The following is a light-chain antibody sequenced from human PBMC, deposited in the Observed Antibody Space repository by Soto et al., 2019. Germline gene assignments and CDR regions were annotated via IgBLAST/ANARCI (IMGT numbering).Light chain of an antibody. J-gene: IGKJ1*01. CDR1: QIVYNGY. CDR3: QQYVSSPRT. V-gene: IGKV3-20*01. Sequence: EIVLTQSPGTLSLSPGESATLSCRASQIVYNGYLAWYQQKPGQPPRLLIFGASTRASGVPDRFSGSESGTDFTLTINRLQPEDFAVYYCQQYVSSPRTFGQGTKVDIK. CDR2: GAS.